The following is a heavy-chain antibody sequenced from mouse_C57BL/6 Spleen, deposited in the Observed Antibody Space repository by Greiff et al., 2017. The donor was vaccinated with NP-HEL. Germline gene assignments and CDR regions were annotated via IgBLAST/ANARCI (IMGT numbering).Heavy chain of an antibody. J-gene: IGHJ4*01. D-gene: IGHD2-13*01. CDR1: GFSLTSYG. CDR3: AKNPCDVGIYYAMDY. CDR2: IWRGGST. V-gene: IGHV2-5*01. Sequence: QVQLQQSGPGLVQPSQSLPITCTVSGFSLTSYGVHWVRQSPGKGLEWLGVIWRGGSTDYNAAFMSRLSITKDNSKSQVFFKMNSLQADDTAIYYCAKNPCDVGIYYAMDYWGQGTSVTVSS.